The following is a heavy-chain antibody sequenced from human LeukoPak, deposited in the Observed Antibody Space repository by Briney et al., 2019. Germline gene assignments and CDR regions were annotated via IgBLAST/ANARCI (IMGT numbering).Heavy chain of an antibody. CDR1: GGTFSGHS. CDR2: IIPMLNKV. CDR3: ARRHVSTRHFDY. V-gene: IGHV1-69*10. J-gene: IGHJ4*02. Sequence: ASVKVSCKASGGTFSGHSISWLRQAPGQGPEWMGGIIPMLNKVNYAQKFQGRVTITADESTTTAYMELSSLKSDDTALYYCARRHVSTRHFDYWSQGTLVTVSS. D-gene: IGHD5/OR15-5a*01.